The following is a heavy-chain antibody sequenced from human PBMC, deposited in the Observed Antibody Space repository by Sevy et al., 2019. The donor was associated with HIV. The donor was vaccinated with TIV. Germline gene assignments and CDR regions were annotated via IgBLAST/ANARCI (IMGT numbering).Heavy chain of an antibody. V-gene: IGHV1-46*01. CDR1: GYTFTSYY. CDR2: INPSGGST. J-gene: IGHJ6*03. Sequence: ASVKVSCKASGYTFTSYYMHWVRQAPGQGLEWMGIINPSGGSTSYAQKFQGRVTMTRDTSTSTVYMELSSLRSEDTAVYYCARNDIVVVPAALLLDYYYYYYMDVWGKGTTVTVSS. D-gene: IGHD2-2*01. CDR3: ARNDIVVVPAALLLDYYYYYYMDV.